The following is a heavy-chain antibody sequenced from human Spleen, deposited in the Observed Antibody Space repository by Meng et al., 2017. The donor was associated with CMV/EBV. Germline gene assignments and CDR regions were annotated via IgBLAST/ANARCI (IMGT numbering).Heavy chain of an antibody. D-gene: IGHD2-2*01. V-gene: IGHV3-23*01. Sequence: GESLKISCAASGFTFSSYAMSWVRQALGKGLEWVSAISGSGGNTYYADSVKGRFTISRDNSKNTLYLQMNSLRAEDTAVYYCAKVVPAAVRNWFDPWGQGTLVTVSS. CDR1: GFTFSSYA. CDR3: AKVVPAAVRNWFDP. J-gene: IGHJ5*02. CDR2: ISGSGGNT.